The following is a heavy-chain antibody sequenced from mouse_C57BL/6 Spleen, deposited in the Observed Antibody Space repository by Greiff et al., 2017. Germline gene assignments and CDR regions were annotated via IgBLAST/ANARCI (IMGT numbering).Heavy chain of an antibody. Sequence: VQLQQPGAELVKPGASVKLSCKASGYTFTSYWVHWVKQRPGQGLEWIGMIHPNSGSTNYNEKFKSKATLTVDKSSSTAYMQLSSLTSEDSAVYYCARKLGRDYYAMDYWGQGTSVTVSS. CDR2: IHPNSGST. CDR3: ARKLGRDYYAMDY. J-gene: IGHJ4*01. V-gene: IGHV1-64*01. CDR1: GYTFTSYW. D-gene: IGHD4-1*01.